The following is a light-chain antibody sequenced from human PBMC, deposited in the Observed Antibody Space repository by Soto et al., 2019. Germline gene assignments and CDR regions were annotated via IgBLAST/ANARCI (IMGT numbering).Light chain of an antibody. CDR3: QQYNSYSLT. CDR2: DAS. Sequence: DIQMTQSPSTLSASVGDRVTITCRASQSISSWLAWYQQKPGEAPKVLIYDASSLESGVPSRFSGSGSGTEFTLTISSLQPDDFATYYCQQYNSYSLTFGGGTKVEIK. V-gene: IGKV1-5*01. J-gene: IGKJ4*01. CDR1: QSISSW.